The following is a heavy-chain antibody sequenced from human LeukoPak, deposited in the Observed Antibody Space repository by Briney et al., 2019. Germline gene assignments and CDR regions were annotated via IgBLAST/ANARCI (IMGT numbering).Heavy chain of an antibody. CDR3: ARGQSEQQLDY. V-gene: IGHV1-46*01. D-gene: IGHD6-13*01. CDR2: INPSGGST. Sequence: ASVKVSCKASGYTFTSYYMHWVRQAPGQGLEWMGIINPSGGSTSYAQKLQGRVTMTTDTSTSTAYMELRSLRSDDTAVYYCARGQSEQQLDYWGQGTLVTVSS. CDR1: GYTFTSYY. J-gene: IGHJ4*02.